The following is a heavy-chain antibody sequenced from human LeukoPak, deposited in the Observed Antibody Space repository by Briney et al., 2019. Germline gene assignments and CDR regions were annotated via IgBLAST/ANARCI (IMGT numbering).Heavy chain of an antibody. CDR2: ISSASSSI. CDR3: ARGYSSGPRGYSDY. J-gene: IGHJ4*02. CDR1: GFTFSTYN. V-gene: IGHV3-21*01. D-gene: IGHD5-18*01. Sequence: GGSLRLSCATSGFTFSTYNMNWVRQAPGKGLEWVSSISSASSSIYYADSLKGRFTISRDNAKNSLYLQMDSLRAEDTAVYYCARGYSSGPRGYSDYWGQGTLVTVSS.